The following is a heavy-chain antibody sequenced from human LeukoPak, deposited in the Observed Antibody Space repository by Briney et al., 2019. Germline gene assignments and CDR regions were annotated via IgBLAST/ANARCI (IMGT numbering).Heavy chain of an antibody. D-gene: IGHD1-26*01. CDR1: GYTFTGYY. CDR3: ARGRIVGATTSWFDP. Sequence: GASVKVSCKASGYTFTGYYMHWVRQAPEQGLEWMGWINPNSGGTNYAQKFQGRVTMTRDTSISTAYMELSRLRSDDTAVYYCARGRIVGATTSWFDPWGQGTLVTVSS. CDR2: INPNSGGT. V-gene: IGHV1-2*02. J-gene: IGHJ5*02.